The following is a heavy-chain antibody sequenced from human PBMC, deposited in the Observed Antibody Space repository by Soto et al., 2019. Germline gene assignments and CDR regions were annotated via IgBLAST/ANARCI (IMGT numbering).Heavy chain of an antibody. CDR1: GGSISPFY. D-gene: IGHD2-15*01. J-gene: IGHJ4*02. CDR2: LYYSGNT. V-gene: IGHV4-59*01. Sequence: PSETLSLTCTVSGGSISPFYWSWVRQPPGKGLEWIGYLYYSGNTNYNPSLKSRVTISVDASKNQVSLRLTSVTAADTAVYYCARVGGVAARTCEYWGQGTVVNVSS. CDR3: ARVGGVAARTCEY.